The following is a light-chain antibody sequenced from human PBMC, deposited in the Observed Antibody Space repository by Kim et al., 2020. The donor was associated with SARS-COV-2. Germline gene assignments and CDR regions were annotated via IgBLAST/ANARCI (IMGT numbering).Light chain of an antibody. CDR1: QSVNSN. Sequence: EIVMTQSPATLSVSPRERATLSCRASQSVNSNLAWYQQKPGQAPRLLIYDASTRATGIPASFSGRGSGTDFTLTISNLQSEDFAVYYCQQYNRWPLTFGGGTKVDIK. CDR3: QQYNRWPLT. J-gene: IGKJ4*01. CDR2: DAS. V-gene: IGKV3-15*01.